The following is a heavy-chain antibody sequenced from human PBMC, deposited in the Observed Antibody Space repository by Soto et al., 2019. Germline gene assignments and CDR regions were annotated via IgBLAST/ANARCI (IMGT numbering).Heavy chain of an antibody. V-gene: IGHV4-59*01. Sequence: SETLSLTCTVSGGSISSNYWSWIRQPPGKGLEWIGYIYYSGSTNYNPSLKSRVTISVDTSKNQFSLKLSSVTAADTAVYYCARSDGRYWGQGTLVTVSS. J-gene: IGHJ4*02. CDR3: ARSDGRY. CDR1: GGSISSNY. CDR2: IYYSGST.